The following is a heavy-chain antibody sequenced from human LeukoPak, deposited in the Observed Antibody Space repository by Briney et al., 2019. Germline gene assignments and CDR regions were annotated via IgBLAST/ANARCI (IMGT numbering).Heavy chain of an antibody. J-gene: IGHJ4*02. CDR3: AREGAYCDFWSGYSQPFDY. V-gene: IGHV4-59*12. D-gene: IGHD3-3*01. Sequence: SETLSLTCTVSGGSISSYYWSWIRQPPGKGLEWIGYIYYSGSTNYNPSLKSRVTMSVDTSKNQFSLKLSSVTAADTAVYYCAREGAYCDFWSGYSQPFDYWGQGTLVTVSS. CDR1: GGSISSYY. CDR2: IYYSGST.